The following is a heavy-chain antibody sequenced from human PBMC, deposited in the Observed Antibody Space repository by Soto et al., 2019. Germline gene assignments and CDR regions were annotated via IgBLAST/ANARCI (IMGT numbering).Heavy chain of an antibody. CDR3: ASLPRDYYDSSGYPFEYYGMDV. CDR2: IDPSDSYT. Sequence: PGESLKISCKGSGYSFTSYWISWVRQMPGKGLEWMGRIDPSDSYTNYSPSFQGRVTISADKSISTAYLQWSSPKASDTAMYYCASLPRDYYDSSGYPFEYYGMDVWGQGTTFTVSS. D-gene: IGHD3-22*01. V-gene: IGHV5-10-1*01. J-gene: IGHJ6*02. CDR1: GYSFTSYW.